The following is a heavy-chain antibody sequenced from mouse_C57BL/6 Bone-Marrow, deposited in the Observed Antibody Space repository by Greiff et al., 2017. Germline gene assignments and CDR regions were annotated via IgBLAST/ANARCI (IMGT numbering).Heavy chain of an antibody. CDR1: GYTFTSYW. J-gene: IGHJ4*01. Sequence: VKLQQPGAELVKPGASVKLSCKASGYTFTSYWMYWVKQRPGRGLEWIGRIDPNSGGTKYNEKFKSKATLTVDKPSSTAYMQLSSLTSEDSAVYNCARRAVRRDYAMDYWGQGTSVTVSS. CDR3: ARRAVRRDYAMDY. CDR2: IDPNSGGT. D-gene: IGHD2-14*01. V-gene: IGHV1-72*01.